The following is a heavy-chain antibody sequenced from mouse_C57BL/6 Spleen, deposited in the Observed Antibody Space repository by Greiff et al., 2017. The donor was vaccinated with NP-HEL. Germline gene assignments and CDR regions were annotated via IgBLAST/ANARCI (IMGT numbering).Heavy chain of an antibody. CDR1: GYTFTDYE. J-gene: IGHJ2*01. D-gene: IGHD1-1*01. CDR2: IDPETGGT. CDR3: TRTVITTVEAGFDY. Sequence: QVQLKESGAELVRPGASVTLSCKASGYTFTDYEMHWVKQTPVHGLEWIGAIDPETGGTAYNQKFKGKAILTADKSSSTAYMELRSLTSEDSAVYYCTRTVITTVEAGFDYWGQGTTLTVSS. V-gene: IGHV1-15*01.